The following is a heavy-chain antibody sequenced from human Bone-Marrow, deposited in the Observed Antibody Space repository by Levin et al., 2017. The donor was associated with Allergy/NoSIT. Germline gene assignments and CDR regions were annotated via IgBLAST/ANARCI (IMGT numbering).Heavy chain of an antibody. Sequence: GGSLRLSCVASGSSISSHSLNWVRQAPGKGLEWVAPMSSSSRYIYYAESVKGRFTISRDSTKNSLFLHMTRLRAEDTAVYYCARDLGNWGSRDEPFALWGQGTKVTVPS. CDR2: MSSSSRYI. V-gene: IGHV3-21*01. D-gene: IGHD7-27*01. CDR1: GSSISSHS. J-gene: IGHJ3*01. CDR3: ARDLGNWGSRDEPFAL.